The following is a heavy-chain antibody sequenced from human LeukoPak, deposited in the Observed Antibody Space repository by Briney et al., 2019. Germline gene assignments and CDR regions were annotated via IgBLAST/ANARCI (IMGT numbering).Heavy chain of an antibody. Sequence: SETLSLTCTVSGGSVSSDGYYWSWIRQPPGKELEWIGYISFSGNTNYNPSLKSRVTISRDTSENQFSLKLSSVTATDTAVYYCARSSAWSPFDYWGQGTLVTVSS. CDR3: ARSSAWSPFDY. J-gene: IGHJ4*02. CDR2: ISFSGNT. D-gene: IGHD6-19*01. CDR1: GGSVSSDGYY. V-gene: IGHV4-61*08.